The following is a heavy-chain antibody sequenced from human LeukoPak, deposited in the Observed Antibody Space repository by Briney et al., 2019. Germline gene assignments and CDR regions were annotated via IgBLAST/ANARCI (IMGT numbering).Heavy chain of an antibody. J-gene: IGHJ4*02. CDR2: MNPNSGGA. V-gene: IGHV1-2*02. CDR1: GYTFTSYD. D-gene: IGHD3-22*01. CDR3: AIDYYDSSGYYYFDY. Sequence: ASVKVSCKASGYTFTSYDINWVRQATGQGLEWMGWMNPNSGGANYAQKFQGRVTMTRDTSISTAYMELSRLRSDDTAVYYCAIDYYDSSGYYYFDYWGQGTLVTVSS.